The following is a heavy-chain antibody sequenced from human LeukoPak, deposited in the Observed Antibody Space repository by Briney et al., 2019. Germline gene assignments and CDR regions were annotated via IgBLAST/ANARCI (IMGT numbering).Heavy chain of an antibody. CDR1: GFTFSNYA. D-gene: IGHD3-9*01. CDR2: ITGSGGNT. CDR3: AKWGDYDVLTGYYVSDY. V-gene: IGHV3-23*01. Sequence: GGSLRLSCAASGFTFSNYAMGWIRQAPGKGLDWVSAITGSGGNTYYADSVKGRFTISRDNSKNTLYLQMNSLRAEDTAVYYCAKWGDYDVLTGYYVSDYWGQGALVTVSS. J-gene: IGHJ4*02.